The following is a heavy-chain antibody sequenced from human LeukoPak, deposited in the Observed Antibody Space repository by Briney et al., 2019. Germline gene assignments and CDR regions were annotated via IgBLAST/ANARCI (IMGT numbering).Heavy chain of an antibody. CDR1: GFTFDDYG. Sequence: PGGSLRLSCAASGFTFDDYGMSWVRQAPGKGLEWVSGINWNGGSTGYADSVKGRFTISRDNAKNSLNLQMNSLRAEDTALYYCARGEACSSTSCYFSLVDYWGQGTLVTVSS. D-gene: IGHD2-2*01. CDR2: INWNGGST. V-gene: IGHV3-20*04. CDR3: ARGEACSSTSCYFSLVDY. J-gene: IGHJ4*02.